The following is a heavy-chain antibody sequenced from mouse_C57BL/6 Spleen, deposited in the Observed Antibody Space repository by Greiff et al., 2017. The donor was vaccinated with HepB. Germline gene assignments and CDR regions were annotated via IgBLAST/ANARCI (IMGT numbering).Heavy chain of an antibody. Sequence: EVQLQQSGAELVKPGASVKLSCTASGFNIKDYYMHWVKQRTEQGLEWIGRIDPADGETKYAPKFQGKATMTADTSSNTAYLQLSSLTSEDTAVYYCEATVVATDYWGQGTTLTVAS. CDR1: GFNIKDYY. D-gene: IGHD1-1*01. J-gene: IGHJ2*01. V-gene: IGHV14-2*01. CDR2: IDPADGET. CDR3: EATVVATDY.